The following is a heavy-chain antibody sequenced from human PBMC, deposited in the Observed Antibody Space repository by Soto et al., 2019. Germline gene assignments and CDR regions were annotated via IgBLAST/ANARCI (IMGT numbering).Heavy chain of an antibody. CDR3: ARVWGGAFDF. V-gene: IGHV4-59*01. CDR1: GGSISTYY. CDR2: IYYSGST. Sequence: SETLSLTCTVSGGSISTYYWSWIRQPPGKGLEWIGYIYYSGSTNYNPSLKSRVTISVDTSKNQFSLKLSSVTAADTAVYYCARVWGGAFDFWGQGTLVTVSS. D-gene: IGHD3-10*01. J-gene: IGHJ3*01.